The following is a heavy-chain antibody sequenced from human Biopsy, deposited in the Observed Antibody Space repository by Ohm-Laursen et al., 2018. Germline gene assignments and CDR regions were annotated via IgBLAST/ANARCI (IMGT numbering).Heavy chain of an antibody. V-gene: IGHV4-4*07. J-gene: IGHJ6*02. CDR2: IYITGET. CDR1: GGYISHYY. D-gene: IGHD2-8*02. Sequence: SGTLSLTCTVSGGYISHYYWTWIRQPAGQGLEWIGRIYITGETDYNPSLKSRVTMSVDSSKKQFSLKLKSVTASDTAVYYCARDRIAYCTATSCDNFGLDVWGQGTTVTVSS. CDR3: ARDRIAYCTATSCDNFGLDV.